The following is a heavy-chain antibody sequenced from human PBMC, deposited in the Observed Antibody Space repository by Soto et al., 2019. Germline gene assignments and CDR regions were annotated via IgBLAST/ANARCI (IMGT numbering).Heavy chain of an antibody. CDR1: GFTFSNYG. J-gene: IGHJ4*02. D-gene: IGHD2-15*01. CDR2: IWYDGSNK. Sequence: GGSVRLCCAASGFTFSNYGMHWVRQAPGKGLEWVAVIWYDGSNKYYADSVKGRFTISRDNSKNTVYLQMNSLRAEDTAVYYCVRLGSCSSTDSWSQRTPVTVSS. CDR3: VRLGSCSSTDS. V-gene: IGHV3-33*01.